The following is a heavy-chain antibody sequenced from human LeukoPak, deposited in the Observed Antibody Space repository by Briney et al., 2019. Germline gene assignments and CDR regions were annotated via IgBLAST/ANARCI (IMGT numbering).Heavy chain of an antibody. D-gene: IGHD2-2*01. Sequence: ASVKVSCKASGYTFTVYYMHWVRQAPGQGLEWMGWINPNSGGTNYAQKFQGRVTMTRDTSISTAYMELSRLRSDDTAVYYCARDIVVVPAADDYWGQGALVTVSS. V-gene: IGHV1-2*02. J-gene: IGHJ4*02. CDR3: ARDIVVVPAADDY. CDR2: INPNSGGT. CDR1: GYTFTVYY.